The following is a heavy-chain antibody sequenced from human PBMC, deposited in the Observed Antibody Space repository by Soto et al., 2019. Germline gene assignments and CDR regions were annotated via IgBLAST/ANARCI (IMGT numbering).Heavy chain of an antibody. CDR2: ISAYNGNT. J-gene: IGHJ4*01. D-gene: IGHD6-19*01. Sequence: GQGLEWMGWISAYNGNTNYAQKLQGRVTMTTDTSTSTAYMELRSLRSDDTAVYYCVLYPVAGDLYFFDYRGHGTLVT. CDR3: VLYPVAGDLYFFDY. V-gene: IGHV1-18*01.